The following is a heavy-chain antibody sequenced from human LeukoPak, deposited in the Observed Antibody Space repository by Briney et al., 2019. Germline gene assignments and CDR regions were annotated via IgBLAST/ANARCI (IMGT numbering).Heavy chain of an antibody. J-gene: IGHJ4*02. Sequence: SETLSLTCTVSGGSISSSSYYWGWIRQPPGKGLEWIGSIYYSGSTYYNPSLKSRVTISVDTSKNQFSLKLSSVTAADTAVYYCASSAAADADPLFDYWGQGTLVTVSS. CDR2: IYYSGST. D-gene: IGHD6-13*01. V-gene: IGHV4-39*01. CDR3: ASSAAADADPLFDY. CDR1: GGSISSSSYY.